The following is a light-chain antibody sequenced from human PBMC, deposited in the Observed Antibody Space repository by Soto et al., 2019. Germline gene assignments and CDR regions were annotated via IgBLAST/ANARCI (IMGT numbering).Light chain of an antibody. CDR2: EVS. V-gene: IGLV2-14*03. CDR3: SSHTTSNTRV. J-gene: IGLJ1*01. Sequence: QSALTQPASVSGSPGQSIAISCTGTSSDVGAYDFVSRYQQHPDKAPKLLIYEVSNRPSGVSGRFSGSKSVNTATLTISGLQAEDEADYYCSSHTTSNTRVFGTGTKVTV. CDR1: SSDVGAYDF.